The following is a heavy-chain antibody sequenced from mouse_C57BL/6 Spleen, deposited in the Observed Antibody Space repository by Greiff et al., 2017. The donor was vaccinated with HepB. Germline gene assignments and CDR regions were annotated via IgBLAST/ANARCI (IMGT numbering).Heavy chain of an antibody. J-gene: IGHJ3*01. CDR2: IDPSASYT. Sequence: QVQLQQPGAELVRPGTSVKLSCKASGYTFTSYWMHWVKQRPGQGLEWIGVIDPSASYTNYNQKFKGKATLTVDTSSSTAYMQLSSLTSEDSAVYYCARSSYYYGAYWGQGTLVTVSA. V-gene: IGHV1-59*01. CDR1: GYTFTSYW. CDR3: ARSSYYYGAY. D-gene: IGHD1-1*01.